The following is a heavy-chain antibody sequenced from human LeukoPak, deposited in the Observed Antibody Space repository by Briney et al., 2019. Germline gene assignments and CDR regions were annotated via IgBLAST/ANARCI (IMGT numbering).Heavy chain of an antibody. V-gene: IGHV4-59*01. CDR1: GRSMSSYH. Sequence: SDTLSLTCTVCGRSMSSYHWSWIRQPPGGGLEWIGYISYSGSTNYNPSLTSRVSISVDTSKNQFSLKLSSVTAADTAVYYCARDPGGWPYYFDYWGHGTLVTVSS. CDR2: ISYSGST. D-gene: IGHD1-26*01. J-gene: IGHJ4*01. CDR3: ARDPGGWPYYFDY.